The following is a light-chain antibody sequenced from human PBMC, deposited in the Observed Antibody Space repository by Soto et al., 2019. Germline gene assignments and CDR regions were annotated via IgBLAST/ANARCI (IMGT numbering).Light chain of an antibody. Sequence: DIQMTQSPSSLSASVGDRVIITCRASQSISSSLNWYQQKVGKVPKVLIYGASSLQSGVPSRFSGSGSGTDFTLTISSLQPEDFATYYCQESYTALWGTFGQGTKVEI. V-gene: IGKV1-39*01. CDR3: QESYTALWGT. J-gene: IGKJ1*01. CDR2: GAS. CDR1: QSISSS.